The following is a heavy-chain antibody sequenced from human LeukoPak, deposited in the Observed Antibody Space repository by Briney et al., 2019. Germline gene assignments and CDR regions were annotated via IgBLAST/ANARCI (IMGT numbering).Heavy chain of an antibody. D-gene: IGHD5-12*01. V-gene: IGHV1-2*02. Sequence: GASVKVSCKASGYTFTDYYLHWVRQAPGQGPEWMGWIHPKSGGRNYAQKFQGRVTMTRDTSITTVYMDLSRLKSDDTAVYYCARDRGYDTWFYYMDVWGKGTPVTVSS. CDR3: ARDRGYDTWFYYMDV. CDR2: IHPKSGGR. CDR1: GYTFTDYY. J-gene: IGHJ6*03.